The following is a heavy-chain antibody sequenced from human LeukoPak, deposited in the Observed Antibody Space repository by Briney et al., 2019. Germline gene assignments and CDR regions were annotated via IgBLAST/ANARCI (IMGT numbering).Heavy chain of an antibody. CDR1: GFTFDDYA. Sequence: GGSLRLSCAASGFTFDDYAMHWVRQAPGKGLEWVSGISWNSGSIGYADSVKGRFTISRDNAKNSLYLQMNSLRAEDTALYYCAKDMRGGIAAVFDYWGQGTLVTVSS. CDR2: ISWNSGSI. CDR3: AKDMRGGIAAVFDY. D-gene: IGHD6-13*01. V-gene: IGHV3-9*01. J-gene: IGHJ4*02.